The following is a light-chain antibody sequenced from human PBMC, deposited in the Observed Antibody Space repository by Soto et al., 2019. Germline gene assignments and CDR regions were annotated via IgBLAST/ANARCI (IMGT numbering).Light chain of an antibody. CDR2: GAS. Sequence: GLKLSPGALSLSPEERATLSCRASQSVHFNYLAWYQQKPGQAPRLLIYGASSRATGIPDRFRGSGSGTDFTLTISRLEPEDFAVYYCQHYDGSPITFGHGTRLEI. J-gene: IGKJ5*01. CDR3: QHYDGSPIT. CDR1: QSVHFNY. V-gene: IGKV3-20*01.